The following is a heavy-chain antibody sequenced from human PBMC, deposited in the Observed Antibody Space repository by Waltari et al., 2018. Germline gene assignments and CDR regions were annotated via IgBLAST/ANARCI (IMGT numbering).Heavy chain of an antibody. CDR3: ARYHSSGSGSQDY. V-gene: IGHV3-7*01. CDR2: IKQEGSEK. D-gene: IGHD3-10*01. CDR1: GGSISRSRYY. J-gene: IGHJ4*02. Sequence: LQLQESGPGLVKPSETLSLTCTVSGGSISRSRYYWGWIRQPPGKGLEWVANIKQEGSEKYYVDSVKGRFTISRDNAKNSLYLQMSSLRAEDTAVYYCARYHSSGSGSQDYWGQGTLLTVSS.